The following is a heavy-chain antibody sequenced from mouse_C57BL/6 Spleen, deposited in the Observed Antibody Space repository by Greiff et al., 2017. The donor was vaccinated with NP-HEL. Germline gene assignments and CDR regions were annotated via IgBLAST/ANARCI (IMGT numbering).Heavy chain of an antibody. J-gene: IGHJ4*01. CDR3: ARSYDYGAMDY. CDR2: IYPRSGNT. D-gene: IGHD6-5*01. V-gene: IGHV1-81*01. CDR1: GYTFTSYG. Sequence: QVHVKQSGAELARPGASVKLSCKASGYTFTSYGISWVKQRPGQGLEWIGEIYPRSGNTYYNEKFKGKATLTADKSSSTAYMELRSLTSEDSAVYFCARSYDYGAMDYWGQGTSVTVSS.